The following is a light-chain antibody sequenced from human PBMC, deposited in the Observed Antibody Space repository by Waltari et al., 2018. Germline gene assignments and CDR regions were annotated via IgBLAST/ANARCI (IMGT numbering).Light chain of an antibody. CDR3: TSYTSRSTWV. V-gene: IGLV2-14*03. J-gene: IGLJ2*01. CDR1: SSDVGGYNY. CDR2: DVS. Sequence: QSALTQPASVSGSPGQSIAISCTGTSSDVGGYNYVSWYQQHPGKAPKLMIYDVSNRSSGVSNRFSGSKSGNTASRTISGLQAEDEADYYCTSYTSRSTWVFGGGTKLTVL.